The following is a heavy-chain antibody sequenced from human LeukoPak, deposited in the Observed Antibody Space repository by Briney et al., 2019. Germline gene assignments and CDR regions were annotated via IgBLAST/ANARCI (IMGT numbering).Heavy chain of an antibody. D-gene: IGHD3-10*01. J-gene: IGHJ4*02. Sequence: SETLSLTCTVSGGSISSYYWSWIRQPPGKGLEWIGDIYYSGSTNYNPSLKSRVTISVDTSKNQFSLKLSSVTAADTAVYYCARQYYGSGSLPFDYWGQGTLVTVSS. V-gene: IGHV4-59*08. CDR2: IYYSGST. CDR3: ARQYYGSGSLPFDY. CDR1: GGSISSYY.